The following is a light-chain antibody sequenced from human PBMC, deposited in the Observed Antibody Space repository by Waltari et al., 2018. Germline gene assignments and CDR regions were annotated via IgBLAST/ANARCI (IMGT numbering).Light chain of an antibody. CDR2: DVF. CDR1: STAVGFSPS. Sequence: QSALTQPAPVSGSPGQSLTISCTGTSTAVGFSPSVPRYQQHPGRAPKIMIYDVFERPSGVSNRFSGSKSGNTASLTISGLQAEDEADYYCNSYTGSSSWVFGGGTKLTVL. CDR3: NSYTGSSSWV. V-gene: IGLV2-14*01. J-gene: IGLJ3*02.